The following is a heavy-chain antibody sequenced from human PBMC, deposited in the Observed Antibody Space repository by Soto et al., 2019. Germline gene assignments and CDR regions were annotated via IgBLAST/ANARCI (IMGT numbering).Heavy chain of an antibody. V-gene: IGHV3-23*01. CDR1: GFTFSSYG. D-gene: IGHD6-13*01. J-gene: IGHJ5*02. Sequence: PGGSLRLSCAASGFTFSSYGMHWVRQAPGKGLEWVSIIGGDGDKAYYADSVKGRFTISRDNSRNTLYLQMNSLRAEDTAVYYCAKKVMTAAGLTWFDPWGQGTLVTVSS. CDR2: IGGDGDKA. CDR3: AKKVMTAAGLTWFDP.